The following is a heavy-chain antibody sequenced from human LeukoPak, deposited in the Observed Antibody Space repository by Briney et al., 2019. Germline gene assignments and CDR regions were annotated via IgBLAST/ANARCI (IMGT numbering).Heavy chain of an antibody. CDR1: GFTFSSYA. J-gene: IGHJ4*02. CDR3: ARAYGSGSYSNAWSV. V-gene: IGHV3-30-3*01. CDR2: ISYDGSNK. Sequence: GRPLRLSCAASGFTFSSYAMHWVRQAPGKGLEWVAVISYDGSNKYYADSVKGRFTISRDNSKNTLYLQMNSLRAEDTAVYYCARAYGSGSYSNAWSVWGQGTLVTVSS. D-gene: IGHD3-10*01.